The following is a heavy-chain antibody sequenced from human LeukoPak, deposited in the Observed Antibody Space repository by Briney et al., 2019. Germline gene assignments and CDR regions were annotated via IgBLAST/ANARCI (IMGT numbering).Heavy chain of an antibody. CDR2: IKQDGSEK. CDR3: VRALGRLQPYYYYYGMDV. CDR1: GFTFSSYW. D-gene: IGHD5-24*01. Sequence: GGSLRLSCAGSGFTFSSYWMSWVRQAPGKGLEWVANIKQDGSEKYYVDSVKGRFTISRDNAKNSLHLQMNSLRAEDTAVYYCVRALGRLQPYYYYYGMDVWGQGTTVTVPS. J-gene: IGHJ6*02. V-gene: IGHV3-7*01.